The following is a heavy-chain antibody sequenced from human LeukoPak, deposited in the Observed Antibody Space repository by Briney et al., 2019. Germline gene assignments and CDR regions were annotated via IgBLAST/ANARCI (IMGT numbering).Heavy chain of an antibody. CDR2: INPNSGGT. D-gene: IGHD4-17*01. V-gene: IGHV1-2*02. Sequence: ATVEVSCKASGYTFTGYYMHWVRQAPGQGLEWMGWINPNSGGTNYAQKFQGRVTMTRDTSISTAYMELSRLRSDDTAVYYCARELIYGGTFDYWGQGTLVTVSS. CDR1: GYTFTGYY. J-gene: IGHJ4*02. CDR3: ARELIYGGTFDY.